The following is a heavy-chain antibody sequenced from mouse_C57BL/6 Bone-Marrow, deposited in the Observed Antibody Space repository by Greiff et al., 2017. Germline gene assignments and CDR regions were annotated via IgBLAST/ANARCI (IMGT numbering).Heavy chain of an antibody. CDR1: GNIFTEYT. J-gene: IGHJ2*01. CDR2: FYPGSGSI. V-gene: IGHV1-62-2*01. CDR3: ARHERYYDYEGYFDY. Sequence: QVQLQQSGAELVKPGASVKLSCKASGNIFTEYTIHWVKQRSGQGLEWIGWFYPGSGSIKYNERFKDKATLTADKSSNTVYMELSRLTSEDSAVYFCARHERYYDYEGYFDYWGQGTTLTVSS. D-gene: IGHD2-4*01.